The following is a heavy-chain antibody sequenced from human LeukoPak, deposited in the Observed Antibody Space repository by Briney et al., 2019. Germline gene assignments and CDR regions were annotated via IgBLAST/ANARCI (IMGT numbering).Heavy chain of an antibody. J-gene: IGHJ3*02. CDR3: ARPSGWELLLDAFDI. D-gene: IGHD1-26*01. CDR2: INPNSGGT. CDR1: GYTFTGYY. V-gene: IGHV1-2*02. Sequence: ASVTVSCKASGYTFTGYYMHWVRQAPGQGLEWMGWINPNSGGTNYAQKFQGRVTMTRDTSISTAYMEMSRLRSDDTAVYYCARPSGWELLLDAFDIWGQGTMVTVSS.